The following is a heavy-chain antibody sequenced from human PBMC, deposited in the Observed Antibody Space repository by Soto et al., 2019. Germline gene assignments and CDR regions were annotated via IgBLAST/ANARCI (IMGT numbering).Heavy chain of an antibody. Sequence: QAQVVQSGAEVRKPGSSVKLSCKASGGTFNSYAIAWVRQAPGQGLEWMGGIIPYYNTLNYAQKFQDRVTITADDSTNTVYMELSSLRSDDTAVYFCASGASRWYPYFFDSWAQGTLVTVSS. J-gene: IGHJ4*02. D-gene: IGHD6-13*01. CDR3: ASGASRWYPYFFDS. CDR1: GGTFNSYA. CDR2: IIPYYNTL. V-gene: IGHV1-69*01.